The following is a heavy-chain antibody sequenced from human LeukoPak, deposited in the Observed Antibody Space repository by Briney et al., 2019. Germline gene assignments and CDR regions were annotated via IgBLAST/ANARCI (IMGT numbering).Heavy chain of an antibody. CDR3: ASIGYSSSWFS. D-gene: IGHD6-13*01. CDR1: GFTFSSYG. J-gene: IGHJ5*02. Sequence: PGGSLRLSCAASGFTFSSYGMHWVRQAPGKGLEWVAVIWYDGSNEYYADSVKGRFTISRDNSKNTLYLQMNSLRAEDTAVYYCASIGYSSSWFSWGQGTLVTVSS. CDR2: IWYDGSNE. V-gene: IGHV3-33*01.